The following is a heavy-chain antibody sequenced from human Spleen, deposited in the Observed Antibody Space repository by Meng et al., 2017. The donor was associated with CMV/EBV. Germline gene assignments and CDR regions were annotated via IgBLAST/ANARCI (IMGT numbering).Heavy chain of an antibody. Sequence: GGSLRLSCAASGSTFSTYWMHWVRQPPGKGLVWVSRINTDGRSINYADSVKGRFTVSRDNAKNTLYLQMNSLRAEDTAVYFCARVDYFDRSGYYNYYYYGMDFWGQGTTVTVSS. D-gene: IGHD3-22*01. J-gene: IGHJ6*02. V-gene: IGHV3-74*01. CDR1: GSTFSTYW. CDR3: ARVDYFDRSGYYNYYYYGMDF. CDR2: INTDGRSI.